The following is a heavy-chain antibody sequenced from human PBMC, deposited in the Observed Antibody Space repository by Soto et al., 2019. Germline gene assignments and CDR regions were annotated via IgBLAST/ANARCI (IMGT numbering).Heavy chain of an antibody. V-gene: IGHV3-23*01. J-gene: IGHJ4*02. CDR3: EYSSTPCEY. Sequence: EVQLLESGGGLVQPGGSLRHSCASSGCTFSSYAMSWVRQAPGKGREGVSAISGSGGSTYYADTVKGRFTISMNNSKNTLYVQMTSLRAEDTAVYSFEYSSTPCEYWGQGTLVTVSS. D-gene: IGHD6-6*01. CDR1: GCTFSSYA. CDR2: ISGSGGST.